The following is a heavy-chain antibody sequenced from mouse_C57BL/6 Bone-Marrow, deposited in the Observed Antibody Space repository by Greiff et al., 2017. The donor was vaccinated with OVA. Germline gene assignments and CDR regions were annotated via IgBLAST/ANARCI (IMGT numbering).Heavy chain of an antibody. CDR2: IWTGGGT. D-gene: IGHD1-1*01. CDR3: ARDYGSSYNAMDY. J-gene: IGHJ4*01. CDR1: GFSLTSYA. Sequence: VQVVESGPGLVAPSQSLSITCTVSGFSLTSYAISWVRQPPGKGLEWLGVIWTGGGTNYNSALKSRLSISKDNSKSQVFLKMNSLQTDDTARYYCARDYGSSYNAMDYWGQGTSVTVSS. V-gene: IGHV2-9-1*01.